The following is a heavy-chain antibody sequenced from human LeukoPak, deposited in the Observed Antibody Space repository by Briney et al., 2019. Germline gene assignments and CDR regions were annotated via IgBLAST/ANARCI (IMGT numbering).Heavy chain of an antibody. D-gene: IGHD6-19*01. J-gene: IGHJ4*02. CDR3: ARVPVAGRSY. V-gene: IGHV3-23*01. CDR1: GFTFSSYG. Sequence: PGGTLRLSCAASGFTFSSYGMSWVRQAPGKGLEWVSAISGSGGSTYYADSVKGRFTISRDNSKNTLYLQMNSLRAEDTAVYYCARVPVAGRSYWGQGTLVTVSS. CDR2: ISGSGGST.